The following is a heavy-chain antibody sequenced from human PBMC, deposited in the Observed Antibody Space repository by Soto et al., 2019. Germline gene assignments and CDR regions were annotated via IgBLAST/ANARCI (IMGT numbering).Heavy chain of an antibody. CDR2: IYDNGTT. Sequence: GGSLRLSCAASGLTVSNAYMAWVRQAPGMGLEWVSVIYDNGTTYYADSVKGRFTISRDTSTNTLSLQMDSLRAEDTAVYYCVRPLPSGRNYGLDVWGQGTTVTVS. CDR1: GLTVSNAY. J-gene: IGHJ6*02. D-gene: IGHD3-10*01. CDR3: VRPLPSGRNYGLDV. V-gene: IGHV3-53*01.